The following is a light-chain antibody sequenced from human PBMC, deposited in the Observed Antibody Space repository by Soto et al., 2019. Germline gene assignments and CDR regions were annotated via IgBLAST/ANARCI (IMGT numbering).Light chain of an antibody. CDR1: SGGVGDFDY. Sequence: QSALTQPASVSGSPGQSITISCTATSGGVGDFDYVSWYQQHPGEAPKLMIYTVSSRPSGVSQRFSGSKSGNTASLTISGLQAEDEADYYCSSFTTDSTYVFGTGTKLTVL. J-gene: IGLJ1*01. CDR3: SSFTTDSTYV. CDR2: TVS. V-gene: IGLV2-14*03.